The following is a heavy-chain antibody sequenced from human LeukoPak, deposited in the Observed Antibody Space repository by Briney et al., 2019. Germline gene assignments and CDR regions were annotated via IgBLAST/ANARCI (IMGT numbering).Heavy chain of an antibody. CDR2: IRSSSTTI. D-gene: IGHD2-2*01. CDR3: ARDSRSHCGTDACYGPYFDY. Sequence: GGSLRLSCAVSGFTFDDFYMSWIRQAPGKGLEWISYIRSSSTTIYYADSVKGRFTISRDNAENSVYLQMNSLRVEDTAVYFCARDSRSHCGTDACYGPYFDYWGQGILVAVSS. CDR1: GFTFDDFY. V-gene: IGHV3-11*04. J-gene: IGHJ4*02.